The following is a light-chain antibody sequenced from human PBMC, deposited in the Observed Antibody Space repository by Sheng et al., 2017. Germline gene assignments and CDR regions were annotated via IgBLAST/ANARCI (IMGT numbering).Light chain of an antibody. CDR2: DAS. J-gene: IGKJ3*01. CDR3: QQYDGSPVT. CDR1: QNVSSH. V-gene: IGKV3-11*01. Sequence: ESVLTQSPVTLSLSPGERATLSCRASQNVSSHLAWYQQKVGQAPRLLIYDASKRATGIPARFSGSGSGTDFTLTISSLEPEDFAVYYCQQYDGSPVTFGPGTKVDI.